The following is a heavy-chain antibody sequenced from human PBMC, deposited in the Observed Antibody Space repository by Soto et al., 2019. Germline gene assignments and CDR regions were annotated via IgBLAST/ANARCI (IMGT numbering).Heavy chain of an antibody. CDR1: GDTFTGHQ. D-gene: IGHD2-8*01. CDR3: ARLRLEPEGANVPLMFGLDV. Sequence: QVQLVQSGAEVKKPGSSVRVSCKASGDTFTGHQIPWLGRAPEQGLEWLGVITPLLGTANYPPNFQGRVTITADDSATTTFLDLTSLKFDDTAVYYCARLRLEPEGANVPLMFGLDVWGQGTTVTVSS. V-gene: IGHV1-69*01. J-gene: IGHJ6*02. CDR2: ITPLLGTA.